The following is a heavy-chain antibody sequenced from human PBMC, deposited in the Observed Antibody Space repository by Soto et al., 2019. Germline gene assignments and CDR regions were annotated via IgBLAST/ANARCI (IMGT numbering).Heavy chain of an antibody. V-gene: IGHV3-33*01. J-gene: IGHJ4*02. CDR2: IWYDGSNK. CDR1: GFTFSSYG. CDR3: ARTPKSSPYYFDY. Sequence: VQLVESGGGVVQPGRSLRLSCAASGFTFSSYGMHWVRQAPGKGLEWVAVIWYDGSNKYYADSVKGRFTISRDNSKNTLYLQMNSLRAEDTAVYYCARTPKSSPYYFDYWGQGTLVTVSS.